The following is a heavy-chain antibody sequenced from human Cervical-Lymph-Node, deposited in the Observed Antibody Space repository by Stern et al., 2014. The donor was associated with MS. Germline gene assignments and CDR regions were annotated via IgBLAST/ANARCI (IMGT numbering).Heavy chain of an antibody. CDR2: INPVGDTT. V-gene: IGHV1-46*01. J-gene: IGHJ4*02. CDR3: ATYSRSRSPPGY. Sequence: QLVQSGAGVKKPGASLKVSCKASGYTFSSYYMHWVRQAPGPGLEWMGIINPVGDTTTYGQKIQGRTTLTRDTSTSTVYMELSRLRSEDTAVYCCATYSRSRSPPGYWGQGVLVTVSS. D-gene: IGHD6-13*01. CDR1: GYTFSSYY.